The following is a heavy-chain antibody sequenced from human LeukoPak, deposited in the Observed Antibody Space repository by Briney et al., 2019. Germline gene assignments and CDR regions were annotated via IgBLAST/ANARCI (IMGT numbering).Heavy chain of an antibody. CDR2: INWNGGST. CDR1: GFTFSSYS. D-gene: IGHD5-12*01. J-gene: IGHJ4*02. V-gene: IGHV3-20*04. Sequence: GGSLRLSCAASGFTFSSYSMNWVRQAPGKGLEWVSGINWNGGSTGYADSVKGRFTISRDNAKNSLYLQMNSLRAEDTALYYCARYSGYDHTRSGLDYWGQGTLVTVSS. CDR3: ARYSGYDHTRSGLDY.